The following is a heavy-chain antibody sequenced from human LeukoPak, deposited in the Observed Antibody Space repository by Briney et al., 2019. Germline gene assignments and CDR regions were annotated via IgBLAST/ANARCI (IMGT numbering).Heavy chain of an antibody. CDR3: VLLVRGLPY. Sequence: PGRSLRLSCTASGFTFGDYAMSWFRQAPGKGLEWVGRTRNKDFSYSIDYAASVKGRFTISRDHSESSLYLQMNSLKTEDTAVYYCVLLVRGLPYWGQGTLVTVSS. CDR2: TRNKDFSYSI. D-gene: IGHD3-10*01. V-gene: IGHV3-72*01. CDR1: GFTFGDYA. J-gene: IGHJ4*02.